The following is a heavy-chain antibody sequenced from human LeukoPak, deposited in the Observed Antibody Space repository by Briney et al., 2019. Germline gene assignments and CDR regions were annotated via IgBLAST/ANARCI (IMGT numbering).Heavy chain of an antibody. J-gene: IGHJ4*02. D-gene: IGHD6-13*01. CDR3: ARTGRYSSSWYPDY. CDR2: IKQDGSEK. CDR1: GFTFSSYW. Sequence: GGSLRLSCAASGFTFSSYWMSWVRQAPGKGLEWVANIKQDGSEKYYVDSVKGRFTISRDNAKNSLYLQMNSLRAEDTAVYYCARTGRYSSSWYPDYWGQGTLVTVSS. V-gene: IGHV3-7*01.